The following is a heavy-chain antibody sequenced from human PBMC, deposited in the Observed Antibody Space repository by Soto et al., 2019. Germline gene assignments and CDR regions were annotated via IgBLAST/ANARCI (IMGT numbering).Heavy chain of an antibody. CDR1: RGGYDDYD. Sequence: GVSVEPTWKEPRGGYDDYDLSWVRQSPGQGLEWMGWVSPNSGNTVYAQNFQDRVTMTRDTSINTAYMELNNLRFEDTAMYYCSRGRLYTKNSSWFANCGEGPSVSLSS. CDR3: SRGRLYTKNSSWFAN. D-gene: IGHD6-13*01. CDR2: VSPNSGNT. J-gene: IGHJ5*02. V-gene: IGHV1-8*01.